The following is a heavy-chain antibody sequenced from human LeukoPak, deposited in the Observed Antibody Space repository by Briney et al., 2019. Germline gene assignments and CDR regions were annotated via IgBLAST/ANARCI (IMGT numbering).Heavy chain of an antibody. CDR2: IYSGGST. Sequence: GGSLRLSCAASGFTVSSNYMSWVRQAPGKGLEWVSVIYSGGSTYYADSVKGRFTISRDNSKNTPYLQMNSLRAEDTAVYYCARDRTGSGSSRFDYWGQGTPVTVSS. D-gene: IGHD3-10*01. CDR1: GFTVSSNY. J-gene: IGHJ4*02. V-gene: IGHV3-66*01. CDR3: ARDRTGSGSSRFDY.